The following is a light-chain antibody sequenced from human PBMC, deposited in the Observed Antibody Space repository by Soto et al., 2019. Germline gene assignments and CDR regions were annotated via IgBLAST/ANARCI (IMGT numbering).Light chain of an antibody. CDR3: QQYRTYSRT. Sequence: DIQMTQSPSTLSASVGDRITITCRASQSINTWLAWYQQKPGEAPKLLIYEGSTFEWGVPSRFSGSASGTEFTLTISRLQPDDFAPFYCQQYRTYSRTFGQGPKVEVK. CDR2: EGS. V-gene: IGKV1-5*03. J-gene: IGKJ1*01. CDR1: QSINTW.